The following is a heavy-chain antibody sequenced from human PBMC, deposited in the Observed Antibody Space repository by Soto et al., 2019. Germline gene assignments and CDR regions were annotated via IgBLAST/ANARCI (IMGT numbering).Heavy chain of an antibody. CDR1: GYTFTTHN. CDR3: ARDPGLLGMDV. J-gene: IGHJ6*02. CDR2: INPNSGGT. V-gene: IGHV1-2*04. Sequence: GASVKVSCKASGYTFTTHNINWVRQATGQGLEWMGWINPNSGGTNYAQKFQGWVTMTRDTSISTAYMELSRLRSDDTAVYYCARDPGLLGMDVWGQGTTVTVSS.